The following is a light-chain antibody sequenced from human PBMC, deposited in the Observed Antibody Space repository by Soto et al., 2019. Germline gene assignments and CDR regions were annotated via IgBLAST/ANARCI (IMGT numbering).Light chain of an antibody. V-gene: IGKV4-1*01. CDR1: QSVLYSTNNKNY. J-gene: IGKJ4*01. CDR3: QQYYSPPLT. CDR2: WAS. Sequence: DIVMTQSPDSLAVSLGERATINCRSSQSVLYSTNNKNYLVWYQQKPGQPPKLLIYWASTRESGVPDRFSGSGSRTDFTLTIRSLQAEDVAVCYCQQYYSPPLTFGGGTKVEIK.